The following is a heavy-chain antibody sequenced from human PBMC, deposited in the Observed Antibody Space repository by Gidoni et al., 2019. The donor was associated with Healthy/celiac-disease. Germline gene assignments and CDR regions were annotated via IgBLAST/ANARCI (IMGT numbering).Heavy chain of an antibody. CDR2: IYPGDSDT. D-gene: IGHD5-18*01. CDR3: AREAFERSDTAMGLYDY. Sequence: EVQLVQSGAEVNKPGESLKISCKGSGYSFTSYWIGWVRQMPGNGLEWMGIIYPGDSDTRYSPSFQGQVTISADKSISTAYLQWSSLKASDTAMYYCAREAFERSDTAMGLYDYWGQGTLVTVSS. CDR1: GYSFTSYW. J-gene: IGHJ4*02. V-gene: IGHV5-51*01.